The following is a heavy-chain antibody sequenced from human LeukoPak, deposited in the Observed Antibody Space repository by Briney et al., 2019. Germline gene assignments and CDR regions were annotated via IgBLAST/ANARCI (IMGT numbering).Heavy chain of an antibody. Sequence: ASVKVSCKASGYTFTSYYMHWVRQAPGQGLEWMGIINPSGGSTSYAQKFQGRVTMTRDMSTSTVYMELSSLRSEDTAVYYCARGGRLDNWIDQRDYWGQGTLVTVSS. CDR3: ARGGRLDNWIDQRDY. J-gene: IGHJ4*02. CDR2: INPSGGST. D-gene: IGHD1-20*01. CDR1: GYTFTSYY. V-gene: IGHV1-46*01.